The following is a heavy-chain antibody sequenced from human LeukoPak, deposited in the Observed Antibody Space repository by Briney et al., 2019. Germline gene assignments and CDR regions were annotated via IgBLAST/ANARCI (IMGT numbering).Heavy chain of an antibody. CDR1: GFTFSTFA. V-gene: IGHV3-23*01. CDR3: AKGYYGGSATHFDS. Sequence: GGSLRLSCAASGFTFSTFAMSWVRQAPGKGLERVSVMSGSGVTGTYYADSVKGRFTTSRDNSKNTLFLEMNSLRAEDTALYYCAKGYYGGSATHFDSWGQGILVTVSS. D-gene: IGHD4-23*01. J-gene: IGHJ4*02. CDR2: MSGSGVTGT.